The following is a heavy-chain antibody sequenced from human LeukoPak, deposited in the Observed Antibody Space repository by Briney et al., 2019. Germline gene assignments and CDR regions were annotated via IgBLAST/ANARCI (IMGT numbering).Heavy chain of an antibody. J-gene: IGHJ4*02. V-gene: IGHV4-30-4*01. CDR2: IYYSGST. CDR1: GGSISSGDYY. Sequence: NPSQTLSLTCTVSGGSISSGDYYWSWIRQPPGKGLEWIGYIYYSGSTYYNPSPKSRVTISVDTSKNQFSLKLSSVTAADTAVYYCARDRGSDYVLNYWGQGTLVTVSS. CDR3: ARDRGSDYVLNY. D-gene: IGHD4-17*01.